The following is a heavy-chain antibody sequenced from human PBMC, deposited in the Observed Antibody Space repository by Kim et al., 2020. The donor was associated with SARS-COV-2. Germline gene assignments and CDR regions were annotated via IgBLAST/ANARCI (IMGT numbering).Heavy chain of an antibody. J-gene: IGHJ5*02. CDR2: IYYSGRT. CDR1: GGSISSYY. D-gene: IGHD3-10*01. Sequence: SETLSLTCTVSGGSISSYYWSWIRQPPGKGLEWIGHIYYSGRTNYNPSLKSRVTISVDTSKNQFSLKLSSVTAADTAVSYCARDRGLGNWFDTWGQGTL. V-gene: IGHV4-59*01. CDR3: ARDRGLGNWFDT.